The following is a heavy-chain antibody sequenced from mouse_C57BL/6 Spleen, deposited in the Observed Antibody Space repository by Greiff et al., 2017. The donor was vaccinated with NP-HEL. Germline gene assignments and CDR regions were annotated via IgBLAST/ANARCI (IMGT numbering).Heavy chain of an antibody. CDR1: GYTFTNYW. CDR3: AISIYDDDVGNAMDY. J-gene: IGHJ4*01. CDR2: IHPNYGIT. V-gene: IGHV1-64*01. D-gene: IGHD2-4*01. Sequence: QVQLQQPGAELVKPGASVKLSCKASGYTFTNYWMHWVKQRPGQGLEWIGMIHPNYGITTYNEKFKSKATLTVYKSSSTAYMQPSSLTSEDSAVYYCAISIYDDDVGNAMDYWGQGTSVTVSS.